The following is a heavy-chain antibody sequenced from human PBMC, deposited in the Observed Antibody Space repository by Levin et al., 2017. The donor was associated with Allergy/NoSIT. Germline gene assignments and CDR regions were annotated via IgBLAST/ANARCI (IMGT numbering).Heavy chain of an antibody. Sequence: SQTLSLTCAVYGGSLSDHVWSWIRQSPGKGLEWIGEIDHSGGTHYNPSLKSRVTISLDRSKNQLSLKLSPVTAADTAVYYCARDKIISMVRGAANFGYWGQGTLVTVSS. D-gene: IGHD3-10*01. J-gene: IGHJ4*02. CDR2: IDHSGGT. V-gene: IGHV4-34*01. CDR3: ARDKIISMVRGAANFGY. CDR1: GGSLSDHV.